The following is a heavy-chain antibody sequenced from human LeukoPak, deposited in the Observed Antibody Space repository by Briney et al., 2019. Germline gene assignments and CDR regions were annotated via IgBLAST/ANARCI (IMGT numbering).Heavy chain of an antibody. J-gene: IGHJ4*02. CDR1: GFTFSHYW. V-gene: IGHV3-7*01. Sequence: SGGSLRLSCAASGFTFSHYWMTWVRQAPGKGLEWVAHINQDGSEEHYMDSVRARFTISRDNAKNSLSLQMNSLRAEDTVVYYCVRDGGVSGNVLLDYWGQGTLVTASS. CDR3: VRDGGVSGNVLLDY. D-gene: IGHD5-12*01. CDR2: INQDGSEE.